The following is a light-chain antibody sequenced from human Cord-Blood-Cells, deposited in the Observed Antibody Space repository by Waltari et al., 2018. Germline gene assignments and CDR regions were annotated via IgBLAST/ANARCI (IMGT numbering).Light chain of an antibody. J-gene: IGLJ3*02. CDR1: SSAVGCYNL. V-gene: IGLV2-23*01. CDR2: EGS. CDR3: CSYAGSSTWV. Sequence: QSALTQPASVSGSPGRSITISCTGTSSAVGCYNLVSWYPQHPGKAPKLMIYEGSKRPSGVSNRFSGSKSGNTASLTISGLQAEDEADYYCCSYAGSSTWVFGGGTKLTVL.